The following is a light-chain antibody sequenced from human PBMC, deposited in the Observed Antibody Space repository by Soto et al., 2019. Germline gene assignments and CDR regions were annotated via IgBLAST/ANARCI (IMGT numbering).Light chain of an antibody. J-gene: IGLJ3*02. CDR2: EVS. V-gene: IGLV2-14*01. CDR1: NSDVGIYDF. Sequence: QSVLTQPASVSGTPGQSITISCTGSNSDVGIYDFVSWYQHHPGRAPKLIVSEVSHRPSGVSNRFSGSKSGNTASLTISGLQSEDEADYYCISYAGNKTVVFGGGTKVTVL. CDR3: ISYAGNKTVV.